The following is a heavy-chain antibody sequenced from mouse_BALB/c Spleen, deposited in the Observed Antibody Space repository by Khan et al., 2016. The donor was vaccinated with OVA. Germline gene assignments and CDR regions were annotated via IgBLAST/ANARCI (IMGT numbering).Heavy chain of an antibody. Sequence: EVQLQESGPGLVKPSQSLSLTCSVTGYSITSGYYWNWIRQFPGNKLEWMGYITSGGSFNYNPSLKNRISITRDTSNNKFFLKLNSVTPEDTTTYYCARAGRWFDYWGQGTLVTVSA. CDR3: ARAGRWFDY. CDR1: GYSITSGYY. V-gene: IGHV3-6*02. D-gene: IGHD3-3*01. J-gene: IGHJ3*01. CDR2: ITSGGSF.